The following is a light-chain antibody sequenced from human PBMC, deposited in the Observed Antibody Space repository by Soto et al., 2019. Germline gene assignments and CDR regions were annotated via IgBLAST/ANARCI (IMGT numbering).Light chain of an antibody. CDR2: DAS. Sequence: DIQMTQSPSSLSASVGDRVTITCRASQSIGRSLAWYQQKPGKAPNLLIYDASNLESGVPSRVSGSGSGTEFTLTVSSLQPDDLATYYCQQFHSFPWTFGQGTKVEI. J-gene: IGKJ1*01. CDR1: QSIGRS. V-gene: IGKV1-5*01. CDR3: QQFHSFPWT.